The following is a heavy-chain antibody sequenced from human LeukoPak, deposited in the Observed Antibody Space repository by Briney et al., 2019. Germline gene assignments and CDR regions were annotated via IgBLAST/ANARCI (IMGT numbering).Heavy chain of an antibody. CDR2: ISYDGSNK. CDR3: ARGSPSAGWFDYFDY. CDR1: GFTFSSYG. Sequence: AGGSLRLSRAASGFTFSSYGMHWVRQAPGKGLEWVAVISYDGSNKYYADSVKGRFAISRDNSKNTLYLQMNSLRPEDTAVYYCARGSPSAGWFDYFDYWGQGSLVTVSS. V-gene: IGHV3-30*03. J-gene: IGHJ4*02. D-gene: IGHD3-10*01.